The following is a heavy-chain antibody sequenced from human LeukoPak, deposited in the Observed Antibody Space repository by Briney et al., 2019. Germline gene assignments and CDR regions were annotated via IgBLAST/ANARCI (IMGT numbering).Heavy chain of an antibody. V-gene: IGHV1-2*02. CDR2: INPNSGGT. Sequence: ASVTVSCKASGYTFTGHYMHWVRQAPGQGLEWMGWINPNSGGTNYAQKFQGRVTMTRDTSISTAYMELSRLRSDDTAVYYCAAEYSGYVNWSDPWGQGTLVTVSS. CDR1: GYTFTGHY. J-gene: IGHJ5*02. CDR3: AAEYSGYVNWSDP. D-gene: IGHD5-12*01.